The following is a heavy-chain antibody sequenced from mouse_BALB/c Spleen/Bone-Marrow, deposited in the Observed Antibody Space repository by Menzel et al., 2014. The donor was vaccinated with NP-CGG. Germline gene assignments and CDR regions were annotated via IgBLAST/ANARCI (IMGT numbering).Heavy chain of an antibody. J-gene: IGHJ4*01. Sequence: EVKLMESGGGLVQPGGSLRLSCATSGFTFTGYYMSWVRQPPGKALEWLGFIRNKANGYTTEYSASVKGRFTISRDNSHSILYLQMNTLRAEDSATYYCAVRGITTATGAMDYWGQGTSVTVSS. CDR1: GFTFTGYY. CDR2: IRNKANGYTT. D-gene: IGHD1-2*01. V-gene: IGHV7-3*02. CDR3: AVRGITTATGAMDY.